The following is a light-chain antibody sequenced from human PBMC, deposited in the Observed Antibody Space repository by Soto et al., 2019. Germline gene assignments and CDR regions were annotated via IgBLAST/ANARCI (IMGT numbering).Light chain of an antibody. CDR3: QSYDSTLSARYV. Sequence: QSVLTQPPSVSGAPGQRVTISCTGRSSTIGADYDLHWYQQRPGTAPKLLFFGNINRPSGVPDRFSGSKSGTSASLAITGLQAEDEGDYYCQSYDSTLSARYVFGTGTKLTVL. V-gene: IGLV1-40*01. J-gene: IGLJ1*01. CDR1: SSTIGADYD. CDR2: GNI.